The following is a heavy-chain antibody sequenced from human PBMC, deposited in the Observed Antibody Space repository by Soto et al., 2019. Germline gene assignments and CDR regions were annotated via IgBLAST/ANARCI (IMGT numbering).Heavy chain of an antibody. CDR1: GFTFSSYG. CDR2: ISYDGSNK. Sequence: QVQLVESGGGVVQPGRSLRLSCAGSGFTFSSYGMHWVRQAPGKGLEWVAVISYDGSNKYYADSVKGRFTISRDNSKNTLYLQMNSLRAEDTAVYYCAKDNASYCGGDCYSGGLDYWGQGTLVTVSS. D-gene: IGHD2-21*02. CDR3: AKDNASYCGGDCYSGGLDY. J-gene: IGHJ4*02. V-gene: IGHV3-30*18.